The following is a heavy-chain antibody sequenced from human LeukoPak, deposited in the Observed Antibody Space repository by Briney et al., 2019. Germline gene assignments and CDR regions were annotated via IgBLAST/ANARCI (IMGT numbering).Heavy chain of an antibody. Sequence: GGSLRLSCAASGFTFSSYAMHWVRQAPGKGLEWVAVISYHGSNKYYADSVKGRFTISRDNSKNTLYLQMNSLRAEDTAVYYCARGGSRDSSGLYYFDYWGQGTLVTVSS. D-gene: IGHD3-22*01. V-gene: IGHV3-30-3*01. CDR2: ISYHGSNK. J-gene: IGHJ4*02. CDR3: ARGGSRDSSGLYYFDY. CDR1: GFTFSSYA.